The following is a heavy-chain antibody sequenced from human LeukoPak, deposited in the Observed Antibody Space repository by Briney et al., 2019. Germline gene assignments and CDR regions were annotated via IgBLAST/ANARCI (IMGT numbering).Heavy chain of an antibody. J-gene: IGHJ4*02. CDR2: ISGSGGST. CDR3: AKAPRGYDSSGSHFDY. V-gene: IGHV3-23*01. Sequence: GGSLRLSCAASGFTFSSYAMSWVRQAPGKGLEWVSAISGSGGSTYYADSVKGRFTISRDNSKNTLYLQTNSLRAEDTAVYYCAKAPRGYDSSGSHFDYWGQGTLVTVSS. D-gene: IGHD3-22*01. CDR1: GFTFSSYA.